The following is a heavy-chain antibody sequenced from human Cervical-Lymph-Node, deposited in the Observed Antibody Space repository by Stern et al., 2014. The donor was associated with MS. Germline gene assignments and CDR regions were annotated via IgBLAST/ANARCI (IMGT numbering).Heavy chain of an antibody. D-gene: IGHD3-3*01. CDR1: GYTFTNYA. V-gene: IGHV7-4-1*02. Sequence: MQLVESGSELKKPGASVNVSCKASGYTFTNYAINWVRQAPGQGLQWMGWINTHTGNPTYAQGFTGRFVFSLDTSVSTAYLQISSLKTEDTAVYYCARGAFYDFWSGYCYWGQGTLVTVSS. CDR3: ARGAFYDFWSGYCY. J-gene: IGHJ4*02. CDR2: INTHTGNP.